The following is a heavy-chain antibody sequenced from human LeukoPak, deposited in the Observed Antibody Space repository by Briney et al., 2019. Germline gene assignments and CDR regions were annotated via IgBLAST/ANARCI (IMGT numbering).Heavy chain of an antibody. J-gene: IGHJ4*02. CDR1: GFTFSSYG. CDR3: AKGGGRGYSGY. CDR2: ISYDGSNK. D-gene: IGHD5-12*01. V-gene: IGHV3-30*18. Sequence: PGGSLRLPCAASGFTFSSYGMHWVRQPPGKGLEWVAVISYDGSNKYYADSVKGPFTISRDNSTNTLYLQMNSLRAEDTAVYYCAKGGGRGYSGYWGQGTLVTVSS.